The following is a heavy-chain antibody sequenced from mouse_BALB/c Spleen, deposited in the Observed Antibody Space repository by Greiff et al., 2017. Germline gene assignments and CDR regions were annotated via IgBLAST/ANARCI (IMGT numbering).Heavy chain of an antibody. CDR1: GYTFTDYA. J-gene: IGHJ3*01. CDR3: ARDWFAY. CDR2: ISTYYGDA. Sequence: VKLMESGAELVRPGVSVKISCKGSGYTFTDYAMHWVKQSHAKSLEWIGVISTYYGDASYNQKFKGKATMTVDKSSSTAYMELARLTSEDSAIYYCARDWFAYWGQGTLVTVSA. V-gene: IGHV1S137*01.